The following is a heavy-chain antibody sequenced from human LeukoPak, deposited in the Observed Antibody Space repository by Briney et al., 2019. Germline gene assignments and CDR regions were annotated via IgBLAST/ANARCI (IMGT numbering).Heavy chain of an antibody. V-gene: IGHV3-7*01. CDR2: IKQDGSEK. CDR3: ARRGYCSGGSCYNFYFDY. Sequence: GGSLRLSCAASGFTFSSYWMSWVRQAPGKGLEWVANIKQDGSEKYYVDSVKGRFTISRDSAKNSLYLQMNSLRAEDTAVYYCARRGYCSGGSCYNFYFDYWGQGTLVTVSS. J-gene: IGHJ4*02. CDR1: GFTFSSYW. D-gene: IGHD2-15*01.